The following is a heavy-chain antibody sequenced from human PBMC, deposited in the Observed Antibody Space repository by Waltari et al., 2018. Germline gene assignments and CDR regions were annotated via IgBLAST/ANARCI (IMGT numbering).Heavy chain of an antibody. J-gene: IGHJ5*02. CDR3: AHRLPTYYYGSGSYLGDWFDP. D-gene: IGHD3-10*01. V-gene: IGHV2-5*01. CDR2: IYWNDDK. Sequence: QITLKESGPTLVKPKQTLTLTCPFSGFSLSTSGVGVGWIRQPPGKALEWLALIYWNDDKRYSPSLKSRLTITKDTSKNQVVLTMTNMDPVDTATYYCAHRLPTYYYGSGSYLGDWFDPWGQGTLVTVSS. CDR1: GFSLSTSGVG.